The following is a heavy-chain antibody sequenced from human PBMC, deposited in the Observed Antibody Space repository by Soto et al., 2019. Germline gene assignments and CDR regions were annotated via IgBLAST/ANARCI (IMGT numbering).Heavy chain of an antibody. D-gene: IGHD6-6*01. Sequence: QVQLVESGGGVVQPGRSLRLSCVARGFTFSVYDMHWVRQTPGKGLEWVAAISYDETNKYSADSVNGRFTISRDNSKYILYLQMNSLRGEDTAVYYCAKPTSSSPCYPHYGMDVWGQGTTVTVSS. CDR1: GFTFSVYD. CDR3: AKPTSSSPCYPHYGMDV. J-gene: IGHJ6*02. V-gene: IGHV3-30*18. CDR2: ISYDETNK.